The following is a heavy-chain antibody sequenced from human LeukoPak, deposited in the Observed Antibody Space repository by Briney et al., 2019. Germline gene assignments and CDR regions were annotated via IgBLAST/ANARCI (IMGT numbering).Heavy chain of an antibody. D-gene: IGHD3-10*01. V-gene: IGHV1-69*05. J-gene: IGHJ4*02. Sequence: SVKVSCKASGGTSSSYAISWVRQAPGQGLEWMGGIIPIFGTANYAQKFQGRVTITTDESTSTAYMELSSLRSEDTAVYYCATRGLITMVRGSYLYGGDYWGQGTLVTVSS. CDR3: ATRGLITMVRGSYLYGGDY. CDR2: IIPIFGTA. CDR1: GGTSSSYA.